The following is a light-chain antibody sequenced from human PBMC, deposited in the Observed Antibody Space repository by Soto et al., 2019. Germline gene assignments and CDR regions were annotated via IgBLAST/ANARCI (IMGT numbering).Light chain of an antibody. CDR1: QSISSW. Sequence: DIQMTQSPSTLSASVRDRVTITCRASQSISSWLAWYQQKPGKAPKLLIYKASSLESGVPSRFSGSGSGTEFTLTISSLQPDDFATYYCQQYKGTFGQGTKVEIK. CDR2: KAS. V-gene: IGKV1-5*03. CDR3: QQYKGT. J-gene: IGKJ1*01.